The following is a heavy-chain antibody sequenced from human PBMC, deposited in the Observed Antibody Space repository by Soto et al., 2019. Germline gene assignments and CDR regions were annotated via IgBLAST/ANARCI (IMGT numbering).Heavy chain of an antibody. D-gene: IGHD3-3*01. CDR3: TKRRNVLRFLEWSSGMEV. J-gene: IGHJ6*02. V-gene: IGHV3-30*18. CDR1: GCILSNYG. Sequence: ALRLSCAVSGCILSNYGMHWVRQAPGKGLDWVAFMSDDGSNKYYADSTKGRFTMSRDNSKSTLYLQMSSLRVEDTAVYYCTKRRNVLRFLEWSSGMEVWGQGTTVTVSS. CDR2: MSDDGSNK.